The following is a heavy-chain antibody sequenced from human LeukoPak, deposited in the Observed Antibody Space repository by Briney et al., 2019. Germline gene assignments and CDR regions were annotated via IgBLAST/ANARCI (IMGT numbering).Heavy chain of an antibody. D-gene: IGHD3-22*01. CDR2: ISWHSRSI. CDR1: GFTLDDYS. J-gene: IGHJ6*02. V-gene: IGHV3-9*01. CDR3: TKDLSSQWFTDIRHYGMNV. Sequence: GRSLRLSCAASGFTLDDYSMHWVRQAPGKGLEGVAGISWHSRSIGYADSVKGRFTISRDNAKNSVSLQMNSLRTEDTALYYCTKDLSSQWFTDIRHYGMNVWGQGTTVAVSS.